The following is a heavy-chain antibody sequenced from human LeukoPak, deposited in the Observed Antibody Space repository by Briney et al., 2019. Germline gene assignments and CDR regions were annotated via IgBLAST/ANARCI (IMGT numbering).Heavy chain of an antibody. D-gene: IGHD2-2*01. CDR1: GYTFTSYG. Sequence: ASVKVSCKASGYTFTSYGISWVRQAPGQGLEWMGWISAYNGNTNYAQKLQGRVTMTTDTSTSTAYMELRSLRSDDTAVYYCARSHIVVVPAAPGIHAFDIWGQGTMVTVSS. V-gene: IGHV1-18*01. CDR3: ARSHIVVVPAAPGIHAFDI. CDR2: ISAYNGNT. J-gene: IGHJ3*02.